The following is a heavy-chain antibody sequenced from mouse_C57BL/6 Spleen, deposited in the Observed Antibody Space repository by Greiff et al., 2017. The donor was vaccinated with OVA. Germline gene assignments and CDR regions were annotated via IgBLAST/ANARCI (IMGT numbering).Heavy chain of an antibody. CDR2: INPHNGGT. Sequence: VQLQQSGPELVKPGASVKMSCKASGYTFTDYNMHWVKKSDGKSLEWIGYINPHNGGTSYNQKFKGKATLTVNKSSSTAYMELRSLTSEDSAVYYCARLGADYPYFDYWGQGTTLTVSS. CDR1: GYTFTDYN. CDR3: ARLGADYPYFDY. D-gene: IGHD2-4*01. V-gene: IGHV1-22*01. J-gene: IGHJ2*01.